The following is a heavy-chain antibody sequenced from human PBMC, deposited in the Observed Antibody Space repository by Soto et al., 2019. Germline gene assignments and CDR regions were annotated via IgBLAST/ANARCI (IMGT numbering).Heavy chain of an antibody. D-gene: IGHD6-6*01. Sequence: GGSLRLSCAASGFTFDDYTMHWVRQAPGKGLEWVSLISWDGGSTYYADSVKGRFTISRDNSKNSLYLQMNSLRTEDTALYYCAKEYSSSFDYWGQGTLVTVSS. J-gene: IGHJ4*02. V-gene: IGHV3-43*01. CDR3: AKEYSSSFDY. CDR1: GFTFDDYT. CDR2: ISWDGGST.